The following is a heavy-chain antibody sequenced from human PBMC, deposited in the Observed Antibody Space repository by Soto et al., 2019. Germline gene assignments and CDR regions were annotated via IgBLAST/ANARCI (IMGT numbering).Heavy chain of an antibody. CDR1: GFTLSNAW. Sequence: PGGSLRLSCAASGFTLSNAWMSWVRQAPGKGLEWVGRIKSKTDGGTTDYAAPVKGRFTISRDDSKNTLYLQMNSLKTEDTAVYYCTTDSRSPIIYCSGGSCYNYYYYGMDVWGQGTTVTVSS. V-gene: IGHV3-15*01. CDR3: TTDSRSPIIYCSGGSCYNYYYYGMDV. CDR2: IKSKTDGGTT. J-gene: IGHJ6*02. D-gene: IGHD2-15*01.